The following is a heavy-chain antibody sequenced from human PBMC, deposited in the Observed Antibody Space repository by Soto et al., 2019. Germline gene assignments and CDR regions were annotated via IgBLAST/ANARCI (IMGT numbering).Heavy chain of an antibody. CDR1: GFTFSHCA. Sequence: QVQLVESGGGVVQPGRSLRLSCAASGFTFSHCAMHWVRQAPGKGLEWVAVISYDGSNKYYADSVKGRFTISRDNSKNTLSLQMNSLRAEDTAVYSGAKAAGDYHYNGMDVWFQGTTVNVSS. D-gene: IGHD5-12*01. CDR3: AKAAGDYHYNGMDV. J-gene: IGHJ6*02. V-gene: IGHV3-30*18. CDR2: ISYDGSNK.